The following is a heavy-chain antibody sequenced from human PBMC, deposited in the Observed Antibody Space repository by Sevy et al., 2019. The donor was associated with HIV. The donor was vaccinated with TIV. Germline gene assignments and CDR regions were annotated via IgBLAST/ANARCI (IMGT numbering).Heavy chain of an antibody. D-gene: IGHD5-18*01. V-gene: IGHV4-30-4*01. CDR3: ARDRVQNVDTAMVFSWFDP. CDR1: GGSISSGDYY. J-gene: IGHJ5*02. Sequence: SETLSLTCTVSGGSISSGDYYWSWIRQPPGKGLEWIGYIYHSGSTYYNPSLKSRVTISVDTSKNQFSLKLSSVTAADTAVYYCARDRVQNVDTAMVFSWFDPWGQGTLVTVSS. CDR2: IYHSGST.